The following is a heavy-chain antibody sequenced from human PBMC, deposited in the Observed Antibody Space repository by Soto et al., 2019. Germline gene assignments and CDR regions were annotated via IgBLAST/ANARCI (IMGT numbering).Heavy chain of an antibody. CDR3: ARNSLSTLTTSGGALKDFFDY. D-gene: IGHD3-16*01. V-gene: IGHV3-7*01. CDR1: GFIFTRHY. Sequence: GGSLRLSCEASGFIFTRHYRNWLRQAPGKGLEWVAKINHDASETFYAYSVKGRFTISRNNAENSLYLQMNSLRAEDTAVYYCARNSLSTLTTSGGALKDFFDYWGPGTLVTVSS. CDR2: INHDASET. J-gene: IGHJ4*02.